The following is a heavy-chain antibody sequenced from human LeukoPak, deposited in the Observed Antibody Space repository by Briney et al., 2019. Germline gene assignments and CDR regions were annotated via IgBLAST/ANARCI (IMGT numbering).Heavy chain of an antibody. Sequence: GGSLRLSCAASGFTFSRFGMNWVRQAPGKGLEWVSYISSSSSNNIYYADSVKGRFTISRDNAKNSLYLQMNSLRDEDTAVYYCAQKGGADNRGQGTLVTVSS. CDR3: AQKGGADN. CDR2: ISSSSSNNI. J-gene: IGHJ4*02. D-gene: IGHD2-15*01. V-gene: IGHV3-48*02. CDR1: GFTFSRFG.